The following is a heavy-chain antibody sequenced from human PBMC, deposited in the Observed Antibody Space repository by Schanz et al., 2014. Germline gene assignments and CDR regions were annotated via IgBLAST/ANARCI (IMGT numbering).Heavy chain of an antibody. Sequence: QVQLVESGGGVVQPGRSLRLSCVASGFTFSSYDVFWVRQAPGKGLEWVAFINSDGTKRFYADSVKSRFTISRDNSRNTLYLQMNSLRAEDTAVYYCARDGYSVVVISPTESFDIWGQGTMVTVSS. J-gene: IGHJ3*02. CDR1: GFTFSSYD. D-gene: IGHD2-21*01. CDR3: ARDGYSVVVISPTESFDI. CDR2: INSDGTKR. V-gene: IGHV3-33*01.